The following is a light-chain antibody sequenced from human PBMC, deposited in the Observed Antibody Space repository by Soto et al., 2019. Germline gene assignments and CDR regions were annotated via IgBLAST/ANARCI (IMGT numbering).Light chain of an antibody. CDR3: QQYNNWPPA. Sequence: EIVMTQSPATLSVSPGERVTLSCRASQSVGTNLAWYQQKPGQAPRLLILGASTRASGIPAKFSGSGSGTEFTLTISSLQSEDFAVYYCQQYNNWPPAFGQGTKVDI. CDR1: QSVGTN. V-gene: IGKV3-15*01. CDR2: GAS. J-gene: IGKJ1*01.